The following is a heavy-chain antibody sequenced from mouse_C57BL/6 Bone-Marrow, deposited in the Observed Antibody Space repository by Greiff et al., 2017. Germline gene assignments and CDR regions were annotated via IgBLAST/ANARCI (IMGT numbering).Heavy chain of an antibody. Sequence: QVQLQQSGAELVRPGASVTLSCKASGYTFTDYEMHWVKQTPVHGLEWIGAIDPETGGTAYNQKFKGKAKLTADKSSSTAYMELRSLTSEDSAVYYCTRWLPFYAMYYGGQGTSVTVSS. J-gene: IGHJ4*01. CDR2: IDPETGGT. CDR3: TRWLPFYAMYY. V-gene: IGHV1-15*01. D-gene: IGHD2-2*01. CDR1: GYTFTDYE.